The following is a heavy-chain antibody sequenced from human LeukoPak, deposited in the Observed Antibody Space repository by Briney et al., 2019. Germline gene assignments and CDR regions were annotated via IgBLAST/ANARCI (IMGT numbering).Heavy chain of an antibody. CDR3: ARGAVTSSGYGFDY. Sequence: PGGSLRLSCAASGFTFYDYGMSWVRQAPGKGLEWVSGINWNGGSTGYADSVKGRFTISRDNAKNSLYLQMNSLRAEDTALYYCARGAVTSSGYGFDYWGQGTLVTVSS. J-gene: IGHJ4*02. CDR1: GFTFYDYG. D-gene: IGHD3-22*01. V-gene: IGHV3-20*04. CDR2: INWNGGST.